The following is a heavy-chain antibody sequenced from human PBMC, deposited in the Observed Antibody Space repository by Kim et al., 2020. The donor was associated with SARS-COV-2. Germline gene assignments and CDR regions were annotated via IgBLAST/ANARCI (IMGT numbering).Heavy chain of an antibody. D-gene: IGHD6-6*01. Sequence: SPKYNASLKSPVTISLDTSKNQFSLKLTSVTAADTALYYCARGKLAPRLQSWGQGALVTVSS. CDR3: ARGKLAPRLQS. J-gene: IGHJ5*02. CDR2: SP. V-gene: IGHV4-34*01.